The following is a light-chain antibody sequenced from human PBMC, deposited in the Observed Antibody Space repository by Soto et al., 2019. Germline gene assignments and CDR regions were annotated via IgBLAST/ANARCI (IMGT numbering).Light chain of an antibody. CDR2: EVT. Sequence: QPALTQPRSASGSPGQSFTISCTGTSSDVGGYNYVSWYQQHPGKAPKLMIYEVTKRPSGVPDRFSGSKSGNTASLTVSGLQAEDEADYYCSSYAGSNNLKVFGTGTKVTVL. J-gene: IGLJ1*01. V-gene: IGLV2-8*01. CDR3: SSYAGSNNLKV. CDR1: SSDVGGYNY.